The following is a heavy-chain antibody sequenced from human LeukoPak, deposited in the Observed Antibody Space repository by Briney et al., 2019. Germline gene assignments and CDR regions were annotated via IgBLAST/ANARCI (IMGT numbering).Heavy chain of an antibody. CDR3: ARRGAAAGIFQFDP. D-gene: IGHD6-13*01. CDR1: GDSISSSNSY. J-gene: IGHJ5*02. V-gene: IGHV4-39*01. Sequence: PSETLSLTCTVSGDSISSSNSYWGWIRQPPGKGLEWIGSIYYSGNTYYNASLKSRVTISVDTSKNQFSLKLSSVTAADTAVYYCARRGAAAGIFQFDPWGQGTLVTVSS. CDR2: IYYSGNT.